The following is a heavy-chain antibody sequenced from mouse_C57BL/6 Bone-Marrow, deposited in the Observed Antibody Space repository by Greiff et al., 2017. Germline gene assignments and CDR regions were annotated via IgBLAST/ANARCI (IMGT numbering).Heavy chain of an antibody. CDR1: GYTFTSYW. Sequence: VQLQQPGAELVMPGASVKLSCKASGYTFTSYWMHWVKQRPGQGLEWIGEIDPSDSYTNYNQKFKGKSTLTVDKSSSTAYMQLSSLTSEDSAVYDCAGGYYGGSSYYYAMDYWGQGTAVTVSS. J-gene: IGHJ4*01. D-gene: IGHD1-1*01. V-gene: IGHV1-69*01. CDR3: AGGYYGGSSYYYAMDY. CDR2: IDPSDSYT.